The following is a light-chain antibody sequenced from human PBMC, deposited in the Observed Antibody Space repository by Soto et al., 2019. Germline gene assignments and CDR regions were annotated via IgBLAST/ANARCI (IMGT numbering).Light chain of an antibody. CDR3: QQSYSTPRT. CDR1: QSISSY. Sequence: DIQMTQSPSSLSASVGDRVTITCRASQSISSYLNWYQQKPGKAPNLLIYAVSNLQSGVPSRFSGRGSGTDFTLTISSLQLEDFATYYCQQSYSTPRTFGQGTKVEIK. V-gene: IGKV1-39*01. J-gene: IGKJ1*01. CDR2: AVS.